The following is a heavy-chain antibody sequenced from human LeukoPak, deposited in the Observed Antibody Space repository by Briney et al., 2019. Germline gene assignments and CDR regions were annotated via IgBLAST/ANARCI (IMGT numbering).Heavy chain of an antibody. J-gene: IGHJ3*02. CDR2: INSDGSRT. CDR1: GFTFSSYW. V-gene: IGHV3-74*01. D-gene: IGHD4-17*01. Sequence: PGGSLRLSCAASGFTFSSYWMNWVRHAPGKGLVWVSRINSDGSRTGSADSVKGRFTISRDNATNTLYLQMNSLRAEDTAVYYCARLSTGALDIWGQGTMVTVSA. CDR3: ARLSTGALDI.